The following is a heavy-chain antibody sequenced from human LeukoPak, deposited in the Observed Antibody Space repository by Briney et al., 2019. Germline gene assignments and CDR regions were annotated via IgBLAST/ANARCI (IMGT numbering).Heavy chain of an antibody. D-gene: IGHD3-16*02. CDR3: ARGHDYVWGSYRLDFDY. CDR2: INPYNGDT. J-gene: IGHJ4*02. V-gene: IGHV1-18*01. CDR1: GYTFTTYG. Sequence: ASVKVSCKASGYTFTTYGISWVRQAPGQGLEWMGWINPYNGDTNYAQKLQGRVTMTTDTSTSTAYMELRSLRSDDTAVYYCARGHDYVWGSYRLDFDYWGQGTLVTVSS.